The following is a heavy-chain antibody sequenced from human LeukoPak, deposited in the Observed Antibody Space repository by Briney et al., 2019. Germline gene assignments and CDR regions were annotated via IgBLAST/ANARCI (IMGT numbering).Heavy chain of an antibody. J-gene: IGHJ4*02. CDR3: ARDLAYTDYPLDY. V-gene: IGHV3-7*05. CDR1: GFTFSSYW. Sequence: GGSLRLSCAASGFTFSSYWMSWVRQAPGKGLEWVANIKQDGSEKYYVDSVKGRFTISRDNAKSSLYLQMNSLRAEDTAVYYCARDLAYTDYPLDYWGQGTLVTVSS. D-gene: IGHD4-11*01. CDR2: IKQDGSEK.